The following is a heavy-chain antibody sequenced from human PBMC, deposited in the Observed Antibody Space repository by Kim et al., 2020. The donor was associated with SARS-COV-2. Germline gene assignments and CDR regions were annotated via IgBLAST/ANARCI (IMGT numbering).Heavy chain of an antibody. V-gene: IGHV4-39*01. CDR2: IYYSGST. CDR1: GGSISSSSYY. D-gene: IGHD5-18*01. J-gene: IGHJ4*01. CDR3: ARLQGWIQLWYFDY. Sequence: SETLSPTCTVSGGSISSSSYYWGWIRQPPGKGLEWIGSIYYSGSTYYNPSLKSRVTISVDTSKNQFSLKLSSVTAADTAVYYCARLQGWIQLWYFDYWG.